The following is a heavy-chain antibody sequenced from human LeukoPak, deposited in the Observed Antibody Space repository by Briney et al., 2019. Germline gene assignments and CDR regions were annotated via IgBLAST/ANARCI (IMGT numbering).Heavy chain of an antibody. CDR1: GGTFSSYA. V-gene: IGHV1-69*06. Sequence: SVKVSCKASGGTFSSYAISWVRQAPGQGLEWMGGIIPIFGTANYAQKFQGRVTITADKSTSTAYMELSSLRSDDTAVYYCAGLWFGESPFDYWGQGTLVTVSS. J-gene: IGHJ4*02. D-gene: IGHD3-10*01. CDR2: IIPIFGTA. CDR3: AGLWFGESPFDY.